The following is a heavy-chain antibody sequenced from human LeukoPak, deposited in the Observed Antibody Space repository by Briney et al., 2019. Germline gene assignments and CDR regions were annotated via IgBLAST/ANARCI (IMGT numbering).Heavy chain of an antibody. Sequence: GGSLRPSCAASGFTFSSYGMHWARQAPGKGLEWVAVIWYDGSNKYYADSVKGRFTISRDNSKNTLYLQMNSLRAEDTAVYYCARDGDYYDSSGYYQDYWGQGTLVTVSS. CDR2: IWYDGSNK. J-gene: IGHJ4*02. V-gene: IGHV3-33*01. CDR1: GFTFSSYG. D-gene: IGHD3-22*01. CDR3: ARDGDYYDSSGYYQDY.